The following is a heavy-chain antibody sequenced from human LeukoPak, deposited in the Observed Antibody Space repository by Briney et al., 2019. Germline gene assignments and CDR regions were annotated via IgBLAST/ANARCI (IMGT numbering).Heavy chain of an antibody. V-gene: IGHV4-59*01. D-gene: IGHD2-2*02. Sequence: SETLSLTCTVSCGSISSYYWSWIRQPPGKGLDWIGYIYYSGSTNYNPSLKRRVTISVDTSKNQFSLKLSSVTAADTAVYYCAREIVVVPAAIKGNWFDPWGQGTLVTVSS. CDR3: AREIVVVPAAIKGNWFDP. CDR2: IYYSGST. CDR1: CGSISSYY. J-gene: IGHJ5*02.